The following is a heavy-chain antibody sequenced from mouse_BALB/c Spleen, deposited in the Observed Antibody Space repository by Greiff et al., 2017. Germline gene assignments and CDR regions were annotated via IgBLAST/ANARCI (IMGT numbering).Heavy chain of an antibody. CDR2: IRNKANGYTT. J-gene: IGHJ4*01. Sequence: EVKVEESGGGLVQPGGSLRLSCATSGFTFTDYYMSWVRQPPGKALEWLGFIRNKANGYTTEYSASVKGRFTISRDNSQSILYLQMNTLRAEDSATYYCARDSSGSRWAMDYWGQGTSVTVSS. CDR1: GFTFTDYY. CDR3: ARDSSGSRWAMDY. D-gene: IGHD3-1*01. V-gene: IGHV7-3*02.